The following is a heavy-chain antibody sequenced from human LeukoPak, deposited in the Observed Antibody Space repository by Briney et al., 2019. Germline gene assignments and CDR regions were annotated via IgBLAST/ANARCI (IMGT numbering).Heavy chain of an antibody. CDR3: VGDSPEWDLTLDY. J-gene: IGHJ4*02. V-gene: IGHV3-74*01. D-gene: IGHD1-26*01. CDR1: GFSFSTFW. CDR2: INGDASIT. Sequence: AGSLRLSCAASGFSFSTFWMHWVRQAPGKGLVWIARINGDASITSYEDAVKGRFTISRDNAKNTLYLDMNSLRDDDTAVYFCVGDSPEWDLTLDYWGQGTLVFVSS.